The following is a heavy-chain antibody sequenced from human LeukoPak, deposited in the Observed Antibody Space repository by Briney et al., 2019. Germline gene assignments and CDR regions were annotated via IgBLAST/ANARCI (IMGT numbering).Heavy chain of an antibody. D-gene: IGHD5-24*01. J-gene: IGHJ3*02. Sequence: ASVTVSCKVSGYTLTELSMHWVRQAPGEGREWMGGFDPEDGETIYAQKFQGRVTMTEDTSTDTAYMELSSLRSEDTAVYYCATTRGWLQLLDDAFDIWGQGTMVTVSS. CDR1: GYTLTELS. V-gene: IGHV1-24*01. CDR2: FDPEDGET. CDR3: ATTRGWLQLLDDAFDI.